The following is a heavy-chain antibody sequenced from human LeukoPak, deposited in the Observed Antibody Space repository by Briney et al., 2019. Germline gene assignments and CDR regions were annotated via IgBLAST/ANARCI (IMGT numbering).Heavy chain of an antibody. CDR3: ARDTEVVVITTTHDAFDI. D-gene: IGHD3-22*01. J-gene: IGHJ3*02. CDR2: ISAYNGNT. CDR1: GYTSTSYG. Sequence: GASVKVSCKASGYTSTSYGISWVRQAPGQGLEWMGWISAYNGNTNYAQKLQGRVTMTTDTSTSTAYMELRSLRSDDTAVYYCARDTEVVVITTTHDAFDIWGQGTMVTVSS. V-gene: IGHV1-18*01.